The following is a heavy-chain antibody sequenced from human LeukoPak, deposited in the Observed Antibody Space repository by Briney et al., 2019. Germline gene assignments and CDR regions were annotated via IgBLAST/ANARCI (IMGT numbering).Heavy chain of an antibody. J-gene: IGHJ6*03. CDR2: IYYSGST. D-gene: IGHD2-2*01. Sequence: SETLSLTCTVSGGSISSSSYYWGWIRQPPGKGLEWIGSIYYSGSTYYNPSLKSRVTISVDTSKNQFSLKLSSVTAADTAVYYCARRGYCSSTSCYRSYYYYMDVWGKGTTVTVSS. CDR1: GGSISSSSYY. V-gene: IGHV4-39*01. CDR3: ARRGYCSSTSCYRSYYYYMDV.